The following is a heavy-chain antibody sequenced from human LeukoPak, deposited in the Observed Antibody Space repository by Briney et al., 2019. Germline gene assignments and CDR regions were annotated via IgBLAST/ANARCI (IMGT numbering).Heavy chain of an antibody. Sequence: SETLSLTCSVSGDSISSSYWSWIRQPPGKGLXXXXXXXXXXXTNYNPSLQSRVTMSVDTSKSQFSLQLTSVSAADTAVYYRARRFSSRSDGNGYYYGHDAFDVWGQGTLVTVSS. CDR1: GDSISSSY. J-gene: IGHJ3*01. V-gene: IGHV4-59*08. CDR3: ARRFSSRSDGNGYYYGHDAFDV. D-gene: IGHD3-22*01. CDR2: XXXXXXT.